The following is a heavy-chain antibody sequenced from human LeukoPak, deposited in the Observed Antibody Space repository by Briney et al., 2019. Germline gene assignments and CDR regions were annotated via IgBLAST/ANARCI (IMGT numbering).Heavy chain of an antibody. CDR3: ARDSNPGDSSGYYDAFDI. CDR1: GFIFSNYA. J-gene: IGHJ3*02. V-gene: IGHV3-7*03. D-gene: IGHD3-22*01. Sequence: PGGSLRLSCAASGFIFSNYAMTWVRQAPGKGPEWVANIKGDGSKKNLVDSVKGRFTISRDNAKNSLYLEMSSLRAEDTAVYYCARDSNPGDSSGYYDAFDIWGQGTKVTVSS. CDR2: IKGDGSKK.